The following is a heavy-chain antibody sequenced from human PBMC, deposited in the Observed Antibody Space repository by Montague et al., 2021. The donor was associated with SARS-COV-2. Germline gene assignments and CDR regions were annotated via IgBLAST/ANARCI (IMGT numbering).Heavy chain of an antibody. V-gene: IGHV4-34*01. Sequence: SETLSLTCAVYGGSFSSYYWSWSRHRPGKGLELIWKINHSGSTNYNPSLKSRVTISVDTSENQFSLKLSSVTAADTAVYYCARGPRITMIVVVIADIWFDPWGQGTLVTVSS. D-gene: IGHD3-22*01. J-gene: IGHJ5*02. CDR3: ARGPRITMIVVVIADIWFDP. CDR2: INHSGST. CDR1: GGSFSSYY.